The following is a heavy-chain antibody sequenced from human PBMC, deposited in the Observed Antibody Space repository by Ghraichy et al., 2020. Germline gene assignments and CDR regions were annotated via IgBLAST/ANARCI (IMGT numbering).Heavy chain of an antibody. V-gene: IGHV4-34*01. CDR3: ARSRLYRVDEVDV. Sequence: SETLSLTCAVYGGSFSGYYWSWIRQPPGKGLEWIGEINHSGSTNYNPSLKSRVTISVDTSKNQFSLKLSSVTAADTAVYYCARSRLYRVDEVDVWGKGTTVTVSS. CDR1: GGSFSGYY. D-gene: IGHD5/OR15-5a*01. J-gene: IGHJ6*04. CDR2: INHSGST.